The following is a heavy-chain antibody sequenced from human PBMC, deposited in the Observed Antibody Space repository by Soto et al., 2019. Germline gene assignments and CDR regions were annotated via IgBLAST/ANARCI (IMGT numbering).Heavy chain of an antibody. Sequence: GGSLRLSCAASGFTFSSYDMHWVRQAPGKGLEWVAVISYDGSNKYYADSVKGRFTISRDNSKNTLYLQMNSLRAEDTAVYYCAKDFRIWGQGTLVTVSS. CDR2: ISYDGSNK. J-gene: IGHJ4*02. V-gene: IGHV3-30*18. CDR3: AKDFRI. CDR1: GFTFSSYD.